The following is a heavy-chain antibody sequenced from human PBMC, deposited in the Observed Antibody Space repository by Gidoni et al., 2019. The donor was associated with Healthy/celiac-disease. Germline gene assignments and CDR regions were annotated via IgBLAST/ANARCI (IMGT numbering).Heavy chain of an antibody. J-gene: IGHJ6*03. Sequence: QVQLVESGGGVVQPGRSLRHSCAASGFTFSSYGMHWVRQAPGKGLEWVAVISYDGSNKYYADSVKGRFTISRDNSKNTLYLQMNSLRAEDTAVYYCARVFPGAYYYYYMDVWGKGTTVTVSS. CDR3: ARVFPGAYYYYYMDV. CDR1: GFTFSSYG. D-gene: IGHD3-10*01. V-gene: IGHV3-30*03. CDR2: ISYDGSNK.